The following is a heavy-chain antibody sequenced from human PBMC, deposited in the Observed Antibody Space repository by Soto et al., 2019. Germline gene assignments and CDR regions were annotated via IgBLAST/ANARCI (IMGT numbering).Heavy chain of an antibody. D-gene: IGHD6-19*01. J-gene: IGHJ4*02. CDR3: ARGEPHSSGWNFDY. CDR1: GYPLTSNY. V-gene: IGHV1-46*03. CDR2: INPSGGTT. Sequence: QVQLVQSGAEVKKPGASVKVSCTASGYPLTSNYIHWVRQAPGEGLEWMGKINPSGGTTRYRQKFQGRVTMTRDTSTSTVYMEMSSLRSEDTAVYYCARGEPHSSGWNFDYWGQGTLVIVSP.